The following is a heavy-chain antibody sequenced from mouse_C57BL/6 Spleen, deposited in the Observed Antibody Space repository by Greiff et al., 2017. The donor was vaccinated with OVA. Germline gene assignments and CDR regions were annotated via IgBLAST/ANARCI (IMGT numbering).Heavy chain of an antibody. D-gene: IGHD1-1*01. CDR2: IDPSDSET. CDR1: GYTFTSYW. J-gene: IGHJ1*03. V-gene: IGHV1-52*01. Sequence: QVQLQQPGAELVRPGSSVKLSCKASGYTFTSYWMHWVKQRPIQGLEWIGNIDPSDSETHYNQKFKDKATLTVDKSSSTAYMQLSSLTSEDSAVYYCARGSSYEDWYFDVWGTGTTVTVSS. CDR3: ARGSSYEDWYFDV.